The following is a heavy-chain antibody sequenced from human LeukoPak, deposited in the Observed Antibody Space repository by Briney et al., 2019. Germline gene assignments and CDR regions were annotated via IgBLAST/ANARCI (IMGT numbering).Heavy chain of an antibody. V-gene: IGHV4-59*01. D-gene: IGHD2-15*01. CDR2: IYYGGST. CDR3: ARLLAGCPGGRCRAHFDY. Sequence: SETLSLTXSVSGDSINSNYWSWMRQPPGKGLEWIGYIYYGGSTNYNPSLKSRVSMSFDTSKNQFSLNLSSVTAADTAVYHCARLLAGCPGGRCRAHFDYWGQGTLVTVSS. CDR1: GDSINSNY. J-gene: IGHJ4*02.